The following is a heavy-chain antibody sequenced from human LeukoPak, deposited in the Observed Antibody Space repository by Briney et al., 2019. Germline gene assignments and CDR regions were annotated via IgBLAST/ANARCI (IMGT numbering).Heavy chain of an antibody. Sequence: ASVKVSCKASGFTFTSSAMQWVRQARGQRLEWRGWIVVCSGSTNYAQKFQERVTITRDMSTSTAYMELSSLRSEDTAVYYCAASVLYCSGGSCYHDAFHIWGQGTMVTVSS. CDR3: AASVLYCSGGSCYHDAFHI. D-gene: IGHD2-15*01. CDR1: GFTFTSSA. J-gene: IGHJ3*02. V-gene: IGHV1-58*02. CDR2: IVVCSGST.